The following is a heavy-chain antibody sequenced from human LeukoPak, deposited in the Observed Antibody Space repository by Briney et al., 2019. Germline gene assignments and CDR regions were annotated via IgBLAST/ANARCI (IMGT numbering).Heavy chain of an antibody. CDR1: GYTFTGYY. J-gene: IGHJ3*02. CDR2: INPNSGGT. Sequence: ASVKVSCKASGYTFTGYYMHWVRQAPGQGLEWMGWINPNSGGTNYAQKFQGRVTMTRDTSISTAYMELSRLRSDDTAVYYCAGDPGIAAAVHDVFDIWGQGTMVTVSS. CDR3: AGDPGIAAAVHDVFDI. D-gene: IGHD6-13*01. V-gene: IGHV1-2*02.